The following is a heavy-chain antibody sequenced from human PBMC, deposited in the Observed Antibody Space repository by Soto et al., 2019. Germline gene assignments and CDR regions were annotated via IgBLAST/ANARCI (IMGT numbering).Heavy chain of an antibody. Sequence: ASVKVSCKASGYTFTGYYMHWVRQAPGQGLEWMGWINPNSGGTNYAQKFQGWVTMTRDTSISTAYMELSRLRSDDTAVYYCATGGIAAAGTPDYWGQGTLVTVSS. CDR2: INPNSGGT. CDR3: ATGGIAAAGTPDY. J-gene: IGHJ4*02. V-gene: IGHV1-2*04. CDR1: GYTFTGYY. D-gene: IGHD6-13*01.